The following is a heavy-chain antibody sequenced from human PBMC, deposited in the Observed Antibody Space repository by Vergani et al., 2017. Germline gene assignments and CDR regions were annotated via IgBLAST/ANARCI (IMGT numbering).Heavy chain of an antibody. CDR1: VYTFTDHY. D-gene: IGHD4-17*01. V-gene: IGHV1-69-2*01. J-gene: IGHJ6*02. Sequence: EVQLVQSGAEVKKPGATMKISCKVSVYTFTDHYMHWVKQAPGKGLEWMGLVDPEDGETIYAEKFKGRVTIAEDTSTDTAHLELSSLRSEDTAVYYCATPQTGTTGGMEVWGQGTTVIVSS. CDR2: VDPEDGET. CDR3: ATPQTGTTGGMEV.